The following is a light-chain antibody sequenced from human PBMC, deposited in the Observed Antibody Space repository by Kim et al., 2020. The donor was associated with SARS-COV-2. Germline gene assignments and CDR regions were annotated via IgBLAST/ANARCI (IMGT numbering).Light chain of an antibody. CDR1: SGHLASNY. V-gene: IGLV6-57*02. Sequence: KTVTNTCTGSSGHLASNYVQCYQQCPGSAPTTVIYEDNQRPSGVPDRFSGSIDASANSASLTISGLKTDDEADYYCQSYDSSTHWVFGGGTQLTVL. CDR3: QSYDSSTHWV. CDR2: EDN. J-gene: IGLJ3*02.